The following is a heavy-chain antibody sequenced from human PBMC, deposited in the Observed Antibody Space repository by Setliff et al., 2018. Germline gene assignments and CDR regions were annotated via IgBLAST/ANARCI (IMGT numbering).Heavy chain of an antibody. Sequence: GSLRLSCAASGFTFSAHYMDWLRQAPGKGLEWVGRIRNEDNSYTTEYAASVKGRFTISGDDSKNSLYLQMNSLKTEDTDVYYCTTGSVCVGDCYSGRLNYWGQGTLVTVSS. CDR1: GFTFSAHY. D-gene: IGHD2-21*02. J-gene: IGHJ4*02. CDR3: TTGSVCVGDCYSGRLNY. CDR2: IRNEDNSYTT. V-gene: IGHV3-72*01.